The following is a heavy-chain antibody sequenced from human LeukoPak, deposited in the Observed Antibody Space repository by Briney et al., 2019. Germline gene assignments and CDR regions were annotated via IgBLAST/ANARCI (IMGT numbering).Heavy chain of an antibody. CDR2: ISAYNGNT. CDR3: ARVLSGIVVVPAALEFDY. J-gene: IGHJ4*02. CDR1: GYTFTSYG. V-gene: IGHV1-18*01. Sequence: ASVTVSCKASGYTFTSYGISWVRQAPGQGLEWMGWISAYNGNTNYAQKLQGRVTMTTDTSTSTAYMELRSLRSDDTAVYYCARVLSGIVVVPAALEFDYWGQGTLVTVSS. D-gene: IGHD2-2*01.